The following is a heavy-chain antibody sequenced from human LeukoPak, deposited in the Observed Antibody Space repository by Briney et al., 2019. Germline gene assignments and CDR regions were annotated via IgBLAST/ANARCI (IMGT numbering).Heavy chain of an antibody. CDR2: ISSSSRFI. J-gene: IGHJ4*02. CDR1: GFTFSSYY. Sequence: NPGRSLRLSCAASGFTFSSYYMNWVRQAPGKGLEWVSSISSSSRFIYYADSVKGRFTISRDIAKNSLYLQMNSLRAEDTALYYCARFSRTDQYYFDYWGQGTLVTVSS. V-gene: IGHV3-21*01. D-gene: IGHD2-2*01. CDR3: ARFSRTDQYYFDY.